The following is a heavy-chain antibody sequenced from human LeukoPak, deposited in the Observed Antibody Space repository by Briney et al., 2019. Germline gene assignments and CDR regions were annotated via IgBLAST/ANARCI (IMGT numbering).Heavy chain of an antibody. CDR1: GFTFDDYA. Sequence: SLRLSCVASGFTFDDYAMYWIRQAPGKGLEWVSSISWNGGSIGYADSVKGRFTISRDNAKNSLYLQMNSLRAEDTALYYCAKAPGMVTAISHWGQGTLVTVSS. CDR3: AKAPGMVTAISH. CDR2: ISWNGGSI. D-gene: IGHD2-21*02. J-gene: IGHJ4*02. V-gene: IGHV3-9*01.